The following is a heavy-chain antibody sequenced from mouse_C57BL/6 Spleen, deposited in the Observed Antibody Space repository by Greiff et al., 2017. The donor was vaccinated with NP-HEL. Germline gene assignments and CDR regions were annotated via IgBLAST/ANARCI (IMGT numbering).Heavy chain of an antibody. D-gene: IGHD1-1*01. J-gene: IGHJ4*01. Sequence: VQLQQSGPELVKPGASVKISCKASGYTFTDYYMNWVKQSHGKSLEWIGDINPNNGGTSYNQKFKGKATLTVDKSSSTAYMELRSLTSEDSAVYYCARVNYGSSYDYAMDYWGQGTSVTVSS. CDR2: INPNNGGT. CDR3: ARVNYGSSYDYAMDY. V-gene: IGHV1-26*01. CDR1: GYTFTDYY.